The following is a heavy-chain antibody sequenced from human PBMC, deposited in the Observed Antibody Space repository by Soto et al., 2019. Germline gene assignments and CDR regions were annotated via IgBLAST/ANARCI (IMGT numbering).Heavy chain of an antibody. CDR3: ARLGSSGYLDY. D-gene: IGHD3-22*01. CDR2: IYYSGTT. V-gene: IGHV4-39*01. Sequence: SETLSLTCSVSGGSITSSNYYWAWIRQPPGKGLEWIGSIYYSGTTYYSASLKSRVTISVDTSKNQFSLKLSSVTAADTAVYYCARLGSSGYLDYWGQGTLVTVSS. J-gene: IGHJ4*02. CDR1: GGSITSSNYY.